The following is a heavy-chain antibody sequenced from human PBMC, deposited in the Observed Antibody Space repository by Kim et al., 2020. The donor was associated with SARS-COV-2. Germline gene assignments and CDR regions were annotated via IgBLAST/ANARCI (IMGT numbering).Heavy chain of an antibody. CDR1: GGSISSYY. CDR2: IYYSGST. V-gene: IGHV4-59*01. CDR3: ARGYGMIPPDWFDP. Sequence: PETLSLTCTVSGGSISSYYWSWIRQPPGNGLEWIGYIYYSGSTNYNPSLKSRVTISVDTSKNQFSLKLSSVTAADTAVYYCARGYGMIPPDWFDPWGQGTLVTVSS. D-gene: IGHD4-17*01. J-gene: IGHJ5*02.